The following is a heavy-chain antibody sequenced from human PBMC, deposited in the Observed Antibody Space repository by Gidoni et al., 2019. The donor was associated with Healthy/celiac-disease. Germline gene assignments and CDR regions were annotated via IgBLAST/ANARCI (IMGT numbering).Heavy chain of an antibody. CDR1: GSTFTSYG. Sequence: QVQLVQSGAEVKKPGASVKVSCKASGSTFTSYGIRWVRQAPGQGLEWMGWISAYNGNTNYAQKLQGRVTMTTDTSTSTAYMELRSLRSDDTAVYYCARDSPVMITFGGVIVQTWSYYFDYWGQGTLVTVSS. CDR3: ARDSPVMITFGGVIVQTWSYYFDY. V-gene: IGHV1-18*01. J-gene: IGHJ4*02. D-gene: IGHD3-16*02. CDR2: ISAYNGNT.